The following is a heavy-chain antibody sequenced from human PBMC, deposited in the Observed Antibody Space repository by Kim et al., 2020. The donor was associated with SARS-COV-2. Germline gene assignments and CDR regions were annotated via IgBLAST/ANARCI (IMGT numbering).Heavy chain of an antibody. CDR3: ARVEYYYGSGSSIDY. V-gene: IGHV4-31*01. Sequence: PSLKGQATIPVDTSKNQFSRKLSSVTAADTAVYYCARVEYYYGSGSSIDYWGQGTLVTVSS. D-gene: IGHD3-10*01. J-gene: IGHJ4*02.